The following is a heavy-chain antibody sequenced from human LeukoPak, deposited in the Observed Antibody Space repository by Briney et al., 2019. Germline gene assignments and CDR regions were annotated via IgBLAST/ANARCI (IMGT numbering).Heavy chain of an antibody. CDR2: ISSSSTI. D-gene: IGHD6-19*01. V-gene: IGHV3-48*01. CDR3: ARDEAIAVAANFGY. J-gene: IGHJ4*02. CDR1: GFTFSSYS. Sequence: GGSLRLSCAASGFTFSSYSVNWVRQAPGKGLEWVSYISSSSTIYYSDSVKGRFTISRDNAKNSLYLQMNSLRAEDTAVYYCARDEAIAVAANFGYWGQGTLVTVSS.